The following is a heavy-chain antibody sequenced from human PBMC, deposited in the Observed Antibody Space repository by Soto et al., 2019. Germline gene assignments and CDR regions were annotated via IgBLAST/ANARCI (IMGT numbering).Heavy chain of an antibody. J-gene: IGHJ3*01. D-gene: IGHD3-22*01. Sequence: EVQLVESGGGLIQPGGSLRLSCAASGFTFSSNDMNWVRQAPGKGLEWVSLIYSGGSTYYADSVKGRFTISRDNSKTTLYLQMSSLRAADTAVYYCATRPLLPGAPWGQGTMVTVSS. CDR1: GFTFSSND. V-gene: IGHV3-53*01. CDR3: ATRPLLPGAP. CDR2: IYSGGST.